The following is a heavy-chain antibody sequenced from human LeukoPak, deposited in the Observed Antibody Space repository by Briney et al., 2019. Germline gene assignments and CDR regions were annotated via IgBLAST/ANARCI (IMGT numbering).Heavy chain of an antibody. Sequence: GGSLRLSCAASGFTFSSYAMSWVRQAPGKGLEWVSAISGSGGSTYYADPVKGRFTISRDNSKNTLYLQMNSLRAEDTAVYYCAKFGYDILTGYDYWGQGTLVTVSS. CDR2: ISGSGGST. CDR3: AKFGYDILTGYDY. J-gene: IGHJ4*02. D-gene: IGHD3-9*01. CDR1: GFTFSSYA. V-gene: IGHV3-23*01.